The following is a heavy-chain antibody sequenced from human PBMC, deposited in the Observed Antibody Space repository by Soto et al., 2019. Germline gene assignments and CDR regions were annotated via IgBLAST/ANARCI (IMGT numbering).Heavy chain of an antibody. V-gene: IGHV4-30-4*01. J-gene: IGHJ4*02. Sequence: QVQLQESGPGLVKPSQTLSLTCTVSGGSISRGDYYWRWIRQSPGKGLEWIGYIYYSGSTYYNPSLERRVTISVDTSKNQFSLQLSSVTAADTDVYFCARCPPVWGASDYWGQGPLVTVSS. CDR3: ARCPPVWGASDY. CDR2: IYYSGST. D-gene: IGHD1-20*01. CDR1: GGSISRGDYY.